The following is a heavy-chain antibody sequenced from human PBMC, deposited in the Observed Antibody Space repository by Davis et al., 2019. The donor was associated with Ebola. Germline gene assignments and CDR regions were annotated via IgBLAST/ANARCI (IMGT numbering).Heavy chain of an antibody. CDR3: TSSLGYNSGLSDDY. CDR2: IRSKANSYAT. V-gene: IGHV3-73*01. D-gene: IGHD5-24*01. J-gene: IGHJ4*02. CDR1: GFTFSGSA. Sequence: GESLKISCAASGFTFSGSAMHWVRQASGKGLEWVGRIRSKANSYATAYAASVKGRFTISRDDSKNTAYLQMNSLKTEDTAVYYCTSSLGYNSGLSDDYWGQGTLVTVSS.